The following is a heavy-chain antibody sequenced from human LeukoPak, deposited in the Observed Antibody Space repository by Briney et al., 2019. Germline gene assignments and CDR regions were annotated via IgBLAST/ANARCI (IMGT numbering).Heavy chain of an antibody. CDR3: ARDRDYYNYFEY. CDR2: IKHDGSEK. J-gene: IGHJ4*02. CDR1: GFXLSRYW. D-gene: IGHD3-10*01. Sequence: GGSLRLSCAASGFXLSRYWMSWVRQAPGKGLEWVANIKHDGSEKYYVDSVKGRFTISRDNAKNSLYLQMNSLRGEDTAVYYCARDRDYYNYFEYWGQGTLVTVSS. V-gene: IGHV3-7*04.